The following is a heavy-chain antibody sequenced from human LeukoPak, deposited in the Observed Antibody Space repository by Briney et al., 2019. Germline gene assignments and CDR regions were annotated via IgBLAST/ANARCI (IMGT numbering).Heavy chain of an antibody. J-gene: IGHJ4*02. CDR2: TRNKANNYTT. D-gene: IGHD3-22*01. CDR3: ASQTRYYYDTSGYSWGY. V-gene: IGHV3-72*01. CDR1: GFILSDHY. Sequence: GGSLRLFCAASGFILSDHYMDWVRQAPGRGLEWVGRTRNKANNYTTEYAASVKGRFTISRDDSKNSLYLQMNSLKTEDTAVYYCASQTRYYYDTSGYSWGYWGQGTLVTVSS.